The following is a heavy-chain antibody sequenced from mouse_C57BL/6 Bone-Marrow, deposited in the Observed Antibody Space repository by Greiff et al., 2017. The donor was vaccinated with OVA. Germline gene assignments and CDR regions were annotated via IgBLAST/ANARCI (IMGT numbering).Heavy chain of an antibody. CDR3: ASHYYGSRNYAMDY. Sequence: QVQLQQPGAELVMPGASVKLSCKASGYTFTSYWMHWVKQRPGQGLEWIGEIDPSDSYTNYNQKFKGKSTLTVDKSSSTAYMQLSSLTSEDSAVYYCASHYYGSRNYAMDYWGQGTSVTVSS. D-gene: IGHD1-1*01. V-gene: IGHV1-69*01. CDR2: IDPSDSYT. J-gene: IGHJ4*01. CDR1: GYTFTSYW.